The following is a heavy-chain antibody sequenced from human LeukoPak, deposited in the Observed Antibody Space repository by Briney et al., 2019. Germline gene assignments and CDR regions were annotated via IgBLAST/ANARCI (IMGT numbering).Heavy chain of an antibody. Sequence: ASVKVSCKASGYTFTSYYMHWVRQAPGQGLEWMGIINPSGGSTSYAQKFQGRVTMTEDTSTDTAYMELSSLRSEDTAVYYCATDARDSSGYYFCWGQGTLVTVSS. D-gene: IGHD3-22*01. CDR2: INPSGGST. V-gene: IGHV1-46*01. CDR3: ATDARDSSGYYFC. CDR1: GYTFTSYY. J-gene: IGHJ4*02.